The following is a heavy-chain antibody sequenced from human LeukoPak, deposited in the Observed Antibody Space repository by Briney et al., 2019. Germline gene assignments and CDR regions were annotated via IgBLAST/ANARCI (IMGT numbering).Heavy chain of an antibody. D-gene: IGHD5/OR15-5a*01. CDR3: ARAPVSTGPYYYYMDV. CDR1: GYTFTSYD. V-gene: IGHV1-8*03. J-gene: IGHJ6*03. Sequence: ASVKVSCKASGYTFTSYDINWVRQATGQGLEWMGWMNPNSGNTGYAQKFQGRVTITRSTSISTAYMELSSLRSEDTAVYYCARAPVSTGPYYYYMDVWGNGTTVTVSS. CDR2: MNPNSGNT.